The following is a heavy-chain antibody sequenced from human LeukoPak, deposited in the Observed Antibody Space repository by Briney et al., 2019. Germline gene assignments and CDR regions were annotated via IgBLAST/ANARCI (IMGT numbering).Heavy chain of an antibody. V-gene: IGHV3-7*03. D-gene: IGHD6-19*01. CDR1: GFTFSSYW. J-gene: IGHJ6*02. CDR3: ARVPYSSGWYHYYCYGMDV. CDR2: IKQYGSEK. Sequence: GGSLRLSCAASGFTFSSYWMSWVRQAPGKGLEWVANIKQYGSEKYYVDSVKGRFTISRGNAKNSLYLQMNSLRAEDTAVYYCARVPYSSGWYHYYCYGMDVWGQGTTVTVSS.